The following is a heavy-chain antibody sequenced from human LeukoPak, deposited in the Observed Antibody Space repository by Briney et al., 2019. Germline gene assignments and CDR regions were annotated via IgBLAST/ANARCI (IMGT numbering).Heavy chain of an antibody. V-gene: IGHV1-18*01. D-gene: IGHD1-14*01. J-gene: IGHJ3*02. CDR3: ARPEQGYTPAQDAFDI. Sequence: ASVKVSCKASGYTFTSYGISWVRQAPGQGLEWMGWISAYNGNTNYAQKLQGRVTMTTDTSTSTAYMELRSLRSDDTAVYYCARPEQGYTPAQDAFDIWCQGTMVTVSS. CDR2: ISAYNGNT. CDR1: GYTFTSYG.